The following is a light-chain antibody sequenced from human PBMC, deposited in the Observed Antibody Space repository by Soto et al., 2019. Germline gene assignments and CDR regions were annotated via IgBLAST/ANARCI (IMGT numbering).Light chain of an antibody. CDR2: DAS. Sequence: DIQMTQSPSSLSASVGDRVTITCQARQDISNYLNWYQEKPGKAPKLLIYDASNLETGVPSRFSGSGSGTDVTFTISSLQPEDIATYYCQQYDNLPPYPFGQGTKLEIK. CDR3: QQYDNLPPYP. V-gene: IGKV1-33*01. J-gene: IGKJ2*01. CDR1: QDISNY.